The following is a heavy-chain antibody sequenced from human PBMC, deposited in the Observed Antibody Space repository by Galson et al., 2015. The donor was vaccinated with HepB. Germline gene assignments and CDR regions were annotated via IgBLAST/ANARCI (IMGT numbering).Heavy chain of an antibody. CDR2: ISCDGSNK. J-gene: IGHJ4*02. CDR1: GFTFSSYA. V-gene: IGHV3-30-3*01. Sequence: LRLSCAASGFTFSSYAMHWVRQAPGKGLEWVAVISCDGSNKYYADSVKGRFTISRDNSKNTLHLQMNSLRAEDTAVYYCARERMVRGVIPTYYFDYWGQGTLVTVSS. D-gene: IGHD3-10*01. CDR3: ARERMVRGVIPTYYFDY.